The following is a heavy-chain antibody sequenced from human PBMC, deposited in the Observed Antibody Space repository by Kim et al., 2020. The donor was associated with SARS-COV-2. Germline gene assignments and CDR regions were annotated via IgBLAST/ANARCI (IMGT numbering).Heavy chain of an antibody. CDR1: GFTFSSYG. J-gene: IGHJ4*02. Sequence: GGSLRLSCAASGFTFSSYGMHWVRQAPGKGLEWVAVISYDGSNKYYADSVKGRFTVSRDNSKNTLYLQMNSLRAEDTAVYYCAKGSVLRYFDWLHEPDYWGQGTLVTVSS. CDR2: ISYDGSNK. CDR3: AKGSVLRYFDWLHEPDY. D-gene: IGHD3-9*01. V-gene: IGHV3-30*18.